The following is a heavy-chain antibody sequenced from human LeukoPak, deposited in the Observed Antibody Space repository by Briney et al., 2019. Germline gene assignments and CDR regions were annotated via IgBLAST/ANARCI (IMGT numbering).Heavy chain of an antibody. CDR2: ISGSAGST. CDR3: ARVSVRYFDWLTGFYFDY. Sequence: PGGSLRLSCAASGFTFSSYAISWVRQAPGKGLEWVSAISGSAGSTYYSDSVKDRFTISRDNSKNTLYLQMNSLRAEDTAVYYCARVSVRYFDWLTGFYFDYWGQRTLVTVSS. V-gene: IGHV3-23*01. J-gene: IGHJ4*02. CDR1: GFTFSSYA. D-gene: IGHD3-9*01.